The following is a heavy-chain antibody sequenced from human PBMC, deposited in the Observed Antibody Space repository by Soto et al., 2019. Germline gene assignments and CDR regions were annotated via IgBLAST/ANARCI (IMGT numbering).Heavy chain of an antibody. CDR1: GFRFSIYW. CDR2: INPSGDFT. V-gene: IGHV1-46*01. J-gene: IGHJ5*02. D-gene: IGHD2-8*01. CDR3: ARDNSKTVLGVTFWWFAP. Sequence: QVQLVQSGAEVKKPGASVKVSCKASGFRFSIYWMHWVRQGPGQGLMWMGLINPSGDFTIYAQKFQGSPTMTRDTSSTAVYVELSSLRFEYTAVYYCARDNSKTVLGVTFWWFAPWGQGTLVTVSS.